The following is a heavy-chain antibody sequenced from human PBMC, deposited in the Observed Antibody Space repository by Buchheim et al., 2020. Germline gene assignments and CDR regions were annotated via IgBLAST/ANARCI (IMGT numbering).Heavy chain of an antibody. J-gene: IGHJ6*02. V-gene: IGHV1-8*01. CDR3: ARCGYSSGWYYYYYYYGMDV. Sequence: QVQLVQSGAEVQQPGASVKVSCKASGYTFTSYDINWVRQATGQGLEWMGWMNPNSGTTGSAQKFQGRVTMTRNTSISPAYMELSSLRSEDTAVYYSARCGYSSGWYYYYYYYGMDVWGQGTT. D-gene: IGHD6-19*01. CDR1: GYTFTSYD. CDR2: MNPNSGTT.